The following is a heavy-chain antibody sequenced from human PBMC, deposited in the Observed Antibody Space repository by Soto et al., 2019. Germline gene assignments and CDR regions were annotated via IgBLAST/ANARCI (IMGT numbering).Heavy chain of an antibody. D-gene: IGHD6-6*01. CDR1: GFTFSDYY. CDR2: ISSSSSYT. Sequence: QVQLVESGGGLVKPGGSLRLSCAASGFTFSDYYMSWIRQAPGKGLEWVSYISSSSSYTNYADSVKGRFTISNDNAKNALYLQMNSLRAEDTAVYYCARTGSSSPYYYYGMDVWGQGTTVTVSS. V-gene: IGHV3-11*06. J-gene: IGHJ6*02. CDR3: ARTGSSSPYYYYGMDV.